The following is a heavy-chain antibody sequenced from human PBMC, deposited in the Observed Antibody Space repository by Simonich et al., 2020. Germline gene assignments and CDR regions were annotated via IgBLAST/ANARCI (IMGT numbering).Heavy chain of an antibody. D-gene: IGHD1-26*01. J-gene: IGHJ3*02. V-gene: IGHV3-30*07. CDR1: GFTFSSYA. Sequence: QVQLVESGGGVVQPGRSLRLSCAASGFTFSSYAMHWVRQAQGKGLGWVAVISYEGSNKYYADSVKGRFTISRDNSKNTLYLQVNSLRAEDTAVYYCAREGAGNDAFDIWGQGTMVTVSS. CDR2: ISYEGSNK. CDR3: AREGAGNDAFDI.